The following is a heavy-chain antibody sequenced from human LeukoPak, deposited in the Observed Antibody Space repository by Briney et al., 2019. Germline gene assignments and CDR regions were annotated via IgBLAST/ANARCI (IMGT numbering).Heavy chain of an antibody. CDR1: GGSISSYY. J-gene: IGHJ4*02. Sequence: SETLSLTCTVSGGSISSYYWSWIRQPPGKGLEWIGYIYYSGSTNYNPSLKSRVTISVDTSKNQFSLKLSSVTAADTAVYYCARDKVPGDYWGQGTLVTVSS. V-gene: IGHV4-59*01. CDR3: ARDKVPGDY. CDR2: IYYSGST. D-gene: IGHD7-27*01.